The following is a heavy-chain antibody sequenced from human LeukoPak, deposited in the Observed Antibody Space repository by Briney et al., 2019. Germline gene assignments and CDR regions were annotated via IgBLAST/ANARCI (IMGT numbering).Heavy chain of an antibody. CDR2: IYYSGST. V-gene: IGHV4-59*12. CDR3: AAAVAGFFDY. D-gene: IGHD6-19*01. CDR1: GGSISSYY. Sequence: PSETLSLTCTVSGGSISSYYWSWIRQPPGKGLEWIGYIYYSGSTNYNPSLKSRVTMSVDTSKNQFSLKLSSVTAADTAVYYCAAAVAGFFDYWGQGTLVTVSS. J-gene: IGHJ4*02.